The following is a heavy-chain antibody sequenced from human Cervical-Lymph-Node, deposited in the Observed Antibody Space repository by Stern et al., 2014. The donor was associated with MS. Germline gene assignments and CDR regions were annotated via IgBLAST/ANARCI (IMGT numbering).Heavy chain of an antibody. CDR3: ARDYGDYAFDY. CDR2: IYRGDSDT. D-gene: IGHD4-17*01. Sequence: EVQLVQSGAEVKKPGESLKISCKGSGYSFTANWIAWVRQMPGQGLEWMGIIYRGDSDTRYSPSFQGQVSISADKSISTAYLQWSSLKASDTAMYYCARDYGDYAFDYWGQGTLVTVSS. J-gene: IGHJ4*02. CDR1: GYSFTANW. V-gene: IGHV5-51*01.